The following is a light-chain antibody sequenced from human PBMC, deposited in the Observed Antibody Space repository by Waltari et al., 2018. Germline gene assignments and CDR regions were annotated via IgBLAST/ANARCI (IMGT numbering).Light chain of an antibody. V-gene: IGKV4-1*01. J-gene: IGKJ2*01. CDR1: QSVLYSPNNKNY. Sequence: DIVMPQSPDSLAVSLGESATINCKSSQSVLYSPNNKNYVAWYKQKPGQRTKLLITWAYTRESGVPDRCSGGVSGTDITLTIGSLQADDVSVCDCQRYYSTLYTLGQGTKLEIK. CDR3: QRYYSTLYT. CDR2: WAY.